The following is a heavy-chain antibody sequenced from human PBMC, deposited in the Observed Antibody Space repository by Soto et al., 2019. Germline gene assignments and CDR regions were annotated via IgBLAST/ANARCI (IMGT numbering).Heavy chain of an antibody. Sequence: GGSLRLSCADSGFTFSTYAMSWVRQAPGQGLEWVSAISGSGGSTYYADSVKGRFTISRDNSKNTLYLQMNSLRAEDTAVYYCAKDLVYSSSWYSGFDYWGQGTLVTVSS. CDR3: AKDLVYSSSWYSGFDY. V-gene: IGHV3-23*01. CDR2: ISGSGGST. D-gene: IGHD6-13*01. CDR1: GFTFSTYA. J-gene: IGHJ4*02.